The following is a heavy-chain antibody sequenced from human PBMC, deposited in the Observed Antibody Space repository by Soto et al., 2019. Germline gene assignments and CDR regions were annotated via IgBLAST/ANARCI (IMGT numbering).Heavy chain of an antibody. Sequence: QVQLQESGPGLVKPSETLSLTCTVSGGSITNYYCSWFRQPPGKGLEWIGYIDYNGYSAYNLSLKGRVTMSMGTSKTQFSLTLESVTATDTAVYYCARPGFGSLHGLVDVWGQGTTVIVYS. CDR3: ARPGFGSLHGLVDV. J-gene: IGHJ6*02. V-gene: IGHV4-59*08. CDR1: GGSITNYY. CDR2: IDYNGYS. D-gene: IGHD3-10*01.